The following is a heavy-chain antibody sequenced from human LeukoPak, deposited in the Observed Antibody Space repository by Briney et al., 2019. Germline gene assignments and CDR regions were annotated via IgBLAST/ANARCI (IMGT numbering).Heavy chain of an antibody. CDR3: AREGSKIGSGRNRYYYTGMDV. Sequence: GTSLRLSCAASGFTFGSYDTHWIRQAPGKGLEWVALISYDGSDTHYGDSVRGRFTISRDNSKNTLSLQMNSLRPEDTAVYYCAREGSKIGSGRNRYYYTGMDVWGKGTTVTVSS. CDR1: GFTFGSYD. V-gene: IGHV3-30*03. J-gene: IGHJ6*04. CDR2: ISYDGSDT. D-gene: IGHD3-10*01.